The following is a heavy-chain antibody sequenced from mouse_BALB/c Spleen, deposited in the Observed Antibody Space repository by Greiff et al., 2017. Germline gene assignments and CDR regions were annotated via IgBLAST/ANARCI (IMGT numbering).Heavy chain of an antibody. CDR3: ARHYRYDEFAY. CDR1: GFTFSSYG. V-gene: IGHV5-6*02. Sequence: EVMLVESGGDLVKPGGSLKLSCAASGFTFSSYGMSWVRQTPDKRLEWVATISSGGSYTYYPDSVKGRFTISRDNAKNTLYLQMSSLKSEDTAMYYCARHYRYDEFAYWGQGTLVTVSA. D-gene: IGHD2-14*01. J-gene: IGHJ3*01. CDR2: ISSGGSYT.